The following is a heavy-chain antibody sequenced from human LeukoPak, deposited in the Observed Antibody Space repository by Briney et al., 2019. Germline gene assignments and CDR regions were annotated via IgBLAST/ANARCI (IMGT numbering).Heavy chain of an antibody. D-gene: IGHD3-22*01. Sequence: PSETLSRTCTVSGGSISSGGYYWSWIRQHPGKCREWIGYIYYSGSTYYNPSLKSRVTISVDTSKNQFSLKLSSVTAADTAVYYCARVGSSGPTLDYWGQGTLVTVSS. J-gene: IGHJ4*02. CDR2: IYYSGST. CDR1: GGSISSGGYY. CDR3: ARVGSSGPTLDY. V-gene: IGHV4-31*03.